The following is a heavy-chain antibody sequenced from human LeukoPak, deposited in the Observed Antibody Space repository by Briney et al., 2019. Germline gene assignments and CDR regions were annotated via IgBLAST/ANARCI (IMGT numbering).Heavy chain of an antibody. CDR2: INHSGST. CDR3: ARGGGGSSRYVLWH. J-gene: IGHJ4*02. Sequence: SETLSLTCAVYVGAFRGYYWSWIRQPPGKGLEWMGEINHSGSTNYNPSLKSRVTISVDTSKNQFSPKLSSVTAADTAVYYCARGGGGSSRYVLWHWGQGTLVTVSS. D-gene: IGHD6-13*01. CDR1: VGAFRGYY. V-gene: IGHV4-34*01.